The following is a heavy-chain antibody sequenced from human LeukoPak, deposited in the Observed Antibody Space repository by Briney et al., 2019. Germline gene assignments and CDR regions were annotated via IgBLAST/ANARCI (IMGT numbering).Heavy chain of an antibody. V-gene: IGHV4-31*03. CDR1: GGSISSGGYY. CDR3: ARVTSGSYSGDY. J-gene: IGHJ4*02. CDR2: IYYTGGT. Sequence: SETLSLTCTVSGGSISSGGYYWSWIRQLPGKGLEWIGYIYYTGGTFYNPSLKSRVTISVDKSKNQFSLKLSSVTAADTAVYYCARVTSGSYSGDYWGQGTLVTVSS. D-gene: IGHD1-26*01.